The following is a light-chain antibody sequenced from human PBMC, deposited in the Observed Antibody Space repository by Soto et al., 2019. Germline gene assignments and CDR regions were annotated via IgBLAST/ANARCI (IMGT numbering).Light chain of an antibody. CDR3: MQGTHWPPT. Sequence: VVMTQSPLSLPVTLGQSASISCRSSQSLVSSDGNTYLNWFQQRPGQSPRRLIYNVSNRDSGVPDRFSGSGSGTDFTLKISRVEAEDVGVYYCMQGTHWPPTFGGGTKVEIK. J-gene: IGKJ4*01. CDR1: QSLVSSDGNTY. CDR2: NVS. V-gene: IGKV2-30*01.